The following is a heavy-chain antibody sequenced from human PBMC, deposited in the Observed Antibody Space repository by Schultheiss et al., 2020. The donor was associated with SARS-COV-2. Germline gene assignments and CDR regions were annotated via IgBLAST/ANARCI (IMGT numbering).Heavy chain of an antibody. CDR3: ARKEYYDPRTYECFDH. Sequence: GGSLRLSCAASGFTFTSYAMTWVRLAPPRGLEWVANIKQDGSEKYYVDSVKGRFTISRDNAKNSLYLQMNSLRAEDTAVYYCARKEYYDPRTYECFDHWGQGTVVTVSS. CDR1: GFTFTSYA. D-gene: IGHD3-22*01. CDR2: IKQDGSEK. J-gene: IGHJ4*02. V-gene: IGHV3-7*03.